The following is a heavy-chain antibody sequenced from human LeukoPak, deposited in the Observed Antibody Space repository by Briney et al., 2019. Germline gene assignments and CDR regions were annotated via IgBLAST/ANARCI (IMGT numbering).Heavy chain of an antibody. J-gene: IGHJ3*02. V-gene: IGHV3-23*01. CDR3: ARDGSSSHAFDI. CDR2: ISNNGGYT. D-gene: IGHD6-6*01. CDR1: GFTFSSSA. Sequence: PGGSLRLSCAASGFTFSSSAMSWVRQAPGKGLEWVSAISNNGGYTYYADSVKGRFTVSRDNAKNSLYLQMNSLRAEDTAVYYCARDGSSSHAFDIWGQGTMVTVSS.